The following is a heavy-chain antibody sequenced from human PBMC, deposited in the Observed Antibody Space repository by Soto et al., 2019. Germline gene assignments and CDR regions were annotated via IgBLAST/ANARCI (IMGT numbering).Heavy chain of an antibody. D-gene: IGHD3-9*01. Sequence: EVQLVESGGGLVQPGGSLRLSCTASEFTFRGYWMHWVRQAQGKGLGWVSRINEDGGYTDYADSVKGRFTISRDNAKNTLFLQMNSLRVDDSAVYYCSRGNRDWSGIDFWGQGTLVTVSS. CDR1: EFTFRGYW. V-gene: IGHV3-74*01. CDR2: INEDGGYT. J-gene: IGHJ4*02. CDR3: SRGNRDWSGIDF.